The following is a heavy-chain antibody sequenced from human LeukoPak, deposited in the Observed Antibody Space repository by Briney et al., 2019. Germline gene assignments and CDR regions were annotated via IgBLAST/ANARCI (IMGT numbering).Heavy chain of an antibody. V-gene: IGHV4-39*07. CDR1: GGSISSSSYY. CDR3: TRVEETATTAAIIRKYSYYYYYMDV. CDR2: IYYSGST. J-gene: IGHJ6*03. D-gene: IGHD4-11*01. Sequence: SETLSLTCTVSGGSISSSSYYWGWIRQPPGKGLEWIGSIYYSGSTYYNPSLKSRVTISVDTSKNQFSLKLSSVTAADTAVYYCTRVEETATTAAIIRKYSYYYYYMDVWGKGNTVTVSS.